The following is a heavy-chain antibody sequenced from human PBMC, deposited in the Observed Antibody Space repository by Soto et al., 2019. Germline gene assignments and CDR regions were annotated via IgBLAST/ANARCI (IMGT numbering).Heavy chain of an antibody. V-gene: IGHV4-34*01. CDR2: INHSGST. CDR3: ARCSDYGDYRYYFDY. D-gene: IGHD4-17*01. J-gene: IGHJ4*02. Sequence: SETLSLSCAVYGGSFSGYYWSWIRQPPGKGLEWIGEINHSGSTNYNPSLKRRVTISVDTSKNQFSLKLSSVTAADTAVYYCARCSDYGDYRYYFDYWGQGTLVTVSS. CDR1: GGSFSGYY.